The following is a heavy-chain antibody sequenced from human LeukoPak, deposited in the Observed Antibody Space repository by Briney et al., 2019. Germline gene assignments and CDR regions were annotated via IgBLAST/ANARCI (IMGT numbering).Heavy chain of an antibody. CDR1: GYTFTSYY. CDR2: INPSGGST. CDR3: AREGAMVYANNWFDP. D-gene: IGHD2-8*01. Sequence: GASVKVSCKASGYTFTSYYMHWVRQAPGQGLEWMGIINPSGGSTSYAQKFQGRVTMTRDTSTSTVYMELSSLRSEDTAVYYCAREGAMVYANNWFDPWGQGTLVTVSS. V-gene: IGHV1-46*03. J-gene: IGHJ5*02.